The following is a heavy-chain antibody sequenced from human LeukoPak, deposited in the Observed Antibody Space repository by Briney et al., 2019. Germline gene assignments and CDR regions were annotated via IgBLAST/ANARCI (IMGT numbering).Heavy chain of an antibody. CDR1: GFTVSSTY. J-gene: IGHJ4*02. Sequence: GGSLRLSRAASGFTVSSTYMSWVRQAPGKGLEWVSFIRNKASGGTTEHAASVRGRFTTSRDDSKSIAYLQMNSLKTEDTALYYCTRDRIMTDFWGQGTLVTVSS. V-gene: IGHV3-71*01. CDR3: TRDRIMTDF. CDR2: IRNKASGGTT. D-gene: IGHD2-15*01.